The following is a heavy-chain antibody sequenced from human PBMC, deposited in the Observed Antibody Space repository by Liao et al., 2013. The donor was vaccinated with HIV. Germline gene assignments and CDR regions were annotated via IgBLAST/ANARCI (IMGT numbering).Heavy chain of an antibody. V-gene: IGHV4-34*09. J-gene: IGHJ4*02. CDR3: ARGRVIDY. Sequence: QVQLQESGPGLVKPSQTLSLTCAVYGGSFSGYYWSWIRQPPGKGLEWIGEINHSGSTNYNPSLKSRVTISVDTSKNHFSLKLSSVTAADTAVYYCARGRVIDYWGQGTLVTVYS. CDR2: INHSGST. CDR1: GGSFSGYY.